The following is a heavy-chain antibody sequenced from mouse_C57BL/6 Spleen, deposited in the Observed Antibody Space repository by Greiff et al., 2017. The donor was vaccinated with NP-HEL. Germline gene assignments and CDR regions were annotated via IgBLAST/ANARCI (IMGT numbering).Heavy chain of an antibody. Sequence: EVNLVESGEGLVKPGGSLKLSCAASGFTFSSYAMSWVRQTPEKRLEWVAYISSGGDYIYYADTVKGRFTISRDNARNTLYLQMSSLKSEDTAMYYCTSTYYDYGYAMDYWGQGTSVTVSS. J-gene: IGHJ4*01. CDR3: TSTYYDYGYAMDY. CDR1: GFTFSSYA. CDR2: ISSGGDYI. V-gene: IGHV5-9-1*02. D-gene: IGHD2-4*01.